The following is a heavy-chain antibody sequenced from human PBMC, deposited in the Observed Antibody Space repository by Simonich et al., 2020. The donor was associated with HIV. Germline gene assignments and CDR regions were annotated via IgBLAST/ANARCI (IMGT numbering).Heavy chain of an antibody. CDR2: INHSGST. Sequence: QVQLQQWGAGLLKPSETLSLTCAVYGGSFSGYYWSWIRQPPGKGLEWIVEINHSGSTNYFPSLKSRVIISVDTSKNQFSLKLSSVTATDTAVYYCARYTGMAGFDYWGQGTLVTVSS. J-gene: IGHJ4*02. V-gene: IGHV4-34*01. CDR3: ARYTGMAGFDY. CDR1: GGSFSGYY. D-gene: IGHD5-18*01.